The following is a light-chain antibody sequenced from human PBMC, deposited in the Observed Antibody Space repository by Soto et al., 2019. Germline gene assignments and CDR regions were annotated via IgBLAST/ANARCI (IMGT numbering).Light chain of an antibody. Sequence: QSVLTQPASVSGSPGQSITLSCPGTSSDVGSYNLVSWYQQHPGKAPKLMIYEVSKRPSGVSNRFSGSKSGNTASLTISGLQAEDEADYYCCSYAGSSTWVFGGGTKLTVL. CDR3: CSYAGSSTWV. CDR2: EVS. CDR1: SSDVGSYNL. J-gene: IGLJ3*02. V-gene: IGLV2-23*02.